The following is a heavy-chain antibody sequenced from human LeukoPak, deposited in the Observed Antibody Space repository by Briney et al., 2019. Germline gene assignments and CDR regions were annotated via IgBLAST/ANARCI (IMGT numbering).Heavy chain of an antibody. Sequence: GESLKISCKGSGYSFNTYWIGWVRQMPGKGLEWLGIIYPDYSDTRYNPSFEGQITISADRSTTTAYLQWNSLKASDTAIYFCGRGFLGPPYYSDYGMDVWGQGTTVIVSS. CDR2: IYPDYSDT. D-gene: IGHD2-21*01. CDR3: GRGFLGPPYYSDYGMDV. V-gene: IGHV5-51*01. CDR1: GYSFNTYW. J-gene: IGHJ6*02.